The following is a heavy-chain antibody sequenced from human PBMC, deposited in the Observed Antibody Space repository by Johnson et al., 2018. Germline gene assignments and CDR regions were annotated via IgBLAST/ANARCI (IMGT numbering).Heavy chain of an antibody. CDR3: AKEGVMGWEYYGPFQY. J-gene: IGHJ1*01. D-gene: IGHD2/OR15-2a*01. CDR2: ISSSGSTI. V-gene: IGHV3-11*04. Sequence: QVQLVQSGGGLVKPGGSLRLSCAASGFTFSDYYMSWIRQAPGKGLEWVSYISSSGSTIYYADSVKGRFTISRDNAKNSLYLQMNSLRAEETAVYYCAKEGVMGWEYYGPFQYWGPGTRVTVSS. CDR1: GFTFSDYY.